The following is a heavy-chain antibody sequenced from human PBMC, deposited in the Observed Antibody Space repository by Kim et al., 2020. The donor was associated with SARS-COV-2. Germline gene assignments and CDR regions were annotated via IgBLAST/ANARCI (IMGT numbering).Heavy chain of an antibody. Sequence: ASVKVSCKASGYTFTSYAMHWVRQAPGQRLEWMGWINAGNGNTKYSQKFQGRVTITRDTSASTAYMELSSLRSEDTAVYYCAARRAGPGPRIVATTWIDYWGQGTLVTVSS. CDR1: GYTFTSYA. D-gene: IGHD5-12*01. CDR3: AARRAGPGPRIVATTWIDY. V-gene: IGHV1-3*01. CDR2: INAGNGNT. J-gene: IGHJ4*02.